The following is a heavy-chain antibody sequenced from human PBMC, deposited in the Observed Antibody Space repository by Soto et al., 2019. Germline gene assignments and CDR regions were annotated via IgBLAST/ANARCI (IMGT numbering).Heavy chain of an antibody. V-gene: IGHV4-34*01. J-gene: IGHJ5*02. CDR1: GGSFGGYY. CDR3: ARKGSGYYYGGWFDP. CDR2: INHSGST. Sequence: PSETLSLTCAVYGGSFGGYYWSWMRQPPGKGLEGIGEINHSGSTNYNPSLKSRVTISVDTSKNQFSLKLSSVTAADTAVYYCARKGSGYYYGGWFDPWGQGTLVTVSS. D-gene: IGHD3-22*01.